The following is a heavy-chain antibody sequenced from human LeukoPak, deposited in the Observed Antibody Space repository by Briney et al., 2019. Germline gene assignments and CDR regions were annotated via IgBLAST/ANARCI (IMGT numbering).Heavy chain of an antibody. CDR2: IYPGDSDT. CDR3: ARRVYGDYLYYFDY. J-gene: IGHJ4*02. D-gene: IGHD4-17*01. Sequence: GESLKISCKGSGYSFTSFWIGWVRQMPGKGLEWLGIIYPGDSDTRYSPSFQGQVTISADKSIGTAYLQWSSLKASDTAMYYCARRVYGDYLYYFDYWGQGTLVTVSS. V-gene: IGHV5-51*01. CDR1: GYSFTSFW.